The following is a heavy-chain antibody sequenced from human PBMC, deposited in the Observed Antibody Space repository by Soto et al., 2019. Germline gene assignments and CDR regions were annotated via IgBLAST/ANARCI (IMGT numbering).Heavy chain of an antibody. CDR1: GFTFSSFA. CDR3: ARGETVTTTHLDY. V-gene: IGHV3-23*01. CDR2: ISVSGDTT. Sequence: PGGSLRLSCAASGFTFSSFAMNWVRQAPGKGLEWVSTISVSGDTTTYADSVKGRFTISRDNSMDTLYLQMNSLRAEDTAVYYCARGETVTTTHLDYWGQGTLVTVSS. J-gene: IGHJ4*02. D-gene: IGHD4-4*01.